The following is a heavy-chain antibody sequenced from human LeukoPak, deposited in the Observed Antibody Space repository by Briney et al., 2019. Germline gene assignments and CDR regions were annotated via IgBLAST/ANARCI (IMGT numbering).Heavy chain of an antibody. J-gene: IGHJ5*02. CDR1: GGSISSSSYY. V-gene: IGHV4-39*07. Sequence: SETLSLTCTVSGGSISSSSYYWGWIRQPPGKGLEWIGSIYYSGSTYYNPSLKSRVTISVDTSKNQFSLKLSSVTAADTAVYYCAAVDYDFWSGYYSTWFDPWGQGTLVTVSS. D-gene: IGHD3-3*01. CDR3: AAVDYDFWSGYYSTWFDP. CDR2: IYYSGST.